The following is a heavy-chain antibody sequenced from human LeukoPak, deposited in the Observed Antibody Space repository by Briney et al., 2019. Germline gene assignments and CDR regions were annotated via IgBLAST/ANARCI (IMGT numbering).Heavy chain of an antibody. CDR1: GFTFSNYA. Sequence: GGSLRLSCAASGFTFSNYAMNWVRQAPGKGLQWVSNISGSGVSTYFADSVKGRFTVSRDNSKNTLYLQMNSLRAEDTAVYYCAKGLRYFDWYDYWGQGTLVTVSS. D-gene: IGHD3-9*01. CDR2: ISGSGVST. V-gene: IGHV3-23*01. CDR3: AKGLRYFDWYDY. J-gene: IGHJ4*02.